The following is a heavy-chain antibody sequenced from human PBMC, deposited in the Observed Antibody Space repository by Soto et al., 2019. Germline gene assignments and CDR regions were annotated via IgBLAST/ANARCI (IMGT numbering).Heavy chain of an antibody. V-gene: IGHV3-15*07. D-gene: IGHD2-15*01. Sequence: GGSLRLSCAASGFTFSNVWMNWVRQAPGKGLEWVGRIKSKSDGGTPEYAVPVKGRSTISRDDSKNTLYLQMNSLKTEDTAVYYCVKAVVVVAATLLYYWGQGTLVTVSS. CDR1: GFTFSNVW. CDR3: VKAVVVVAATLLYY. J-gene: IGHJ4*02. CDR2: IKSKSDGGTP.